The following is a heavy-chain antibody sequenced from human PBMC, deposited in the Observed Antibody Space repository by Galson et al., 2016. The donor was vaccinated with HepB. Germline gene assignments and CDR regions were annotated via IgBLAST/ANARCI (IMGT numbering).Heavy chain of an antibody. CDR2: IIPIYGPA. CDR3: ARTGGDFFYDSRGYFYPGKFQE. Sequence: SSVKVSCKASGGEFRTHGFTWVRQAPGQGFEWMGGIIPIYGPANYPQKFQGRVTITADESTSTAFMELRSLRAEDTAVYYCARTGGDFFYDSRGYFYPGKFQEWGQGTLVTVSP. J-gene: IGHJ1*01. V-gene: IGHV1-69*13. CDR1: GGEFRTHG. D-gene: IGHD3-22*01.